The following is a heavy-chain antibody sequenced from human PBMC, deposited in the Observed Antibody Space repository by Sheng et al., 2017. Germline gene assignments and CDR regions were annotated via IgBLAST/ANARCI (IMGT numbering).Heavy chain of an antibody. CDR3: ARATGTTLYYYAMDV. D-gene: IGHD1-1*01. CDR2: INWNSGSI. J-gene: IGHJ6*02. Sequence: EVQLVESGGGLVQPGRSLRLSCAASRFTFDDYAMHWVRQAPGKGLEWVSGINWNSGSIAYADSVKGRFTISRDNAKNSLYLQMNSLRAEDTALYYCARATGTTLYYYAMDVWGQGTTVTVS. CDR1: RFTFDDYA. V-gene: IGHV3-9*01.